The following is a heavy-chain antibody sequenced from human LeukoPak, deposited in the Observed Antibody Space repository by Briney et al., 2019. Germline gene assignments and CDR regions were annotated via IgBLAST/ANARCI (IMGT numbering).Heavy chain of an antibody. V-gene: IGHV4-34*01. CDR2: INHIGST. Sequence: PSGTLSLTCAVYGGSFSGYYWSWIRQPPGKGLEWIGEINHIGSTNYNPSLKSRVTISVATYNNKFSLKLRFVTVADTAVYYCARVREEANSGYPDYWGKGTLVTVSS. CDR3: ARVREEANSGYPDY. J-gene: IGHJ4*02. D-gene: IGHD3-22*01. CDR1: GGSFSGYY.